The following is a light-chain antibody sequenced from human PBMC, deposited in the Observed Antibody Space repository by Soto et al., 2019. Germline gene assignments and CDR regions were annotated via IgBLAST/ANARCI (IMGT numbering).Light chain of an antibody. V-gene: IGLV4-69*01. CDR2: LNSDGSH. Sequence: QAVVTQSPSASASLGASVKLTCTLSSGHSSYAIAWHQQQPEKGPRYLMTLNSDGSHSKGDGIPDRFSGSSSGAARYLSISSLQYEDEADYYCQTWGTGTWVFGGGTKLTVL. J-gene: IGLJ3*02. CDR3: QTWGTGTWV. CDR1: SGHSSYA.